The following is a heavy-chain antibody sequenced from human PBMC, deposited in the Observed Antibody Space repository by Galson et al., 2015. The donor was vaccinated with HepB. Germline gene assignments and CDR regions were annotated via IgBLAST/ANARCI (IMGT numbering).Heavy chain of an antibody. CDR3: AKDLSGVDIVAIRYYCYYYGMDV. V-gene: IGHV3-30*18. CDR1: GFTFSSYG. J-gene: IGHJ6*02. Sequence: SLRLSCAASGFTFSSYGMHWVRQAPGKGLEWVAVISYDGSNKYYADSVKGRFTISRDNSKNTLYLQMNSLRAEDTAVYYCAKDLSGVDIVAIRYYCYYYGMDVWGQGTTVTVSS. D-gene: IGHD5-12*01. CDR2: ISYDGSNK.